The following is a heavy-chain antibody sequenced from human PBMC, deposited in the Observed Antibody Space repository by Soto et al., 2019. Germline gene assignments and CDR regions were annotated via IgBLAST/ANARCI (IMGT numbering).Heavy chain of an antibody. CDR2: IIPIFGTA. CDR1: GGTFSSYA. J-gene: IGHJ4*02. CDR3: ARDGMGYYDSSGYYDLDY. Sequence: QVQLVQSGAEVKKPGSSVKVSCKASGGTFSSYAISWVRQAPGQGLEWMGGIIPIFGTANYAQKFQGRVTITADESTSTAYMELSSLRSEDTAVYYCARDGMGYYDSSGYYDLDYWGQGTLVTASS. V-gene: IGHV1-69*12. D-gene: IGHD3-22*01.